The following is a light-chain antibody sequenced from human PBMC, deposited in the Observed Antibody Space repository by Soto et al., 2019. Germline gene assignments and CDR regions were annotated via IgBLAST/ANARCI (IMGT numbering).Light chain of an antibody. CDR2: GAS. CDR1: QSVSSK. J-gene: IGKJ1*01. Sequence: EIVMTQSPATLSVSPGDRATLSCRASQSVSSKLAWYQQKPGQAPRLLIYGASTRATGIPARFSGSGSGTEVTLTISSLQAEDFAVYYCQQTGTWTFGQGTKVEIK. CDR3: QQTGTWT. V-gene: IGKV3-15*01.